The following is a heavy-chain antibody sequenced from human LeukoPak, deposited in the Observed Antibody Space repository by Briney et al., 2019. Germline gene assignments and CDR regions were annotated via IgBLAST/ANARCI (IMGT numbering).Heavy chain of an antibody. CDR1: GFTFSSHW. Sequence: GGSLRLSCEASGFTFSSHWMGWVRQTPGKGLEWVANINPDGSDKVYGDSVKGRFTISRDNAKNSLFLQMNSLRAEDTAVYYCAKEKFQSAFDYWGQGTLVTVSS. J-gene: IGHJ4*02. CDR2: INPDGSDK. V-gene: IGHV3-7*01. CDR3: AKEKFQSAFDY.